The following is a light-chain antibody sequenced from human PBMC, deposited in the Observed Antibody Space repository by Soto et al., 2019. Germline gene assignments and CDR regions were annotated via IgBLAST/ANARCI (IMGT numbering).Light chain of an antibody. CDR3: QQYESLPPR. CDR2: DAS. CDR1: QGINNY. J-gene: IGKJ3*01. V-gene: IGKV1-33*01. Sequence: DIQMTQSPSSLSASVGDRVTITCQASQGINNYLNWYQQKPGKPPKLLIYDASNLEAGVPSRFSGSGSGTDFTFSITSLQAEDVATYYCQQYESLPPRFGPGTTVEIK.